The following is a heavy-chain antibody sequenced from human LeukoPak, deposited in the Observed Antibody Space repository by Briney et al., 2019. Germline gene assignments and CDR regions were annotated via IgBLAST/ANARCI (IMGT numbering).Heavy chain of an antibody. V-gene: IGHV1-18*01. CDR1: GYTFTSYG. CDR2: ISAYNGNT. D-gene: IGHD6-13*01. J-gene: IGHJ4*02. Sequence: ASVKVSCKASGYTFTSYGISWVRQAPGQGLEWMGWISAYNGNTNYAQKLQDRVTMTTDTSTSTAYMELRSMRSDDTAVYYCARDRGRSSSSWLKYYFDYWGQGTLVTVSS. CDR3: ARDRGRSSSSWLKYYFDY.